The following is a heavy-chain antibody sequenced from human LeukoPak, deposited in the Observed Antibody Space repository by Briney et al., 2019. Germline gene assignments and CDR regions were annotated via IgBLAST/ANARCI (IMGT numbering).Heavy chain of an antibody. D-gene: IGHD1-1*01. V-gene: IGHV1-2*02. Sequence: ASVKVSCKASGGTFSSYAVSWVRLTPGQGLEWLGWITLHSGDTHYAQKYQGRLTMTSDTSISTGYMELSRLQFDDTAVYYCAREGQLGLDNWGQGTLVSVSS. CDR2: ITLHSGDT. CDR3: AREGQLGLDN. J-gene: IGHJ1*01. CDR1: GGTFSSYA.